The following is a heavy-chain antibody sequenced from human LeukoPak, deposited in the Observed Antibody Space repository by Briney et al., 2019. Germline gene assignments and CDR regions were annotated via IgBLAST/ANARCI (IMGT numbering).Heavy chain of an antibody. Sequence: SVKVSCKASGGTFSSYAISWVRQAPGQGLEWMGGIIPIFGTANYAQKFQGRVTITADKSTGTAYMELSSLRSEDTAVYYCASRGLRDNYDILSNFDYWGQGTLVTVSS. D-gene: IGHD3-9*01. CDR3: ASRGLRDNYDILSNFDY. CDR1: GGTFSSYA. CDR2: IIPIFGTA. V-gene: IGHV1-69*06. J-gene: IGHJ4*02.